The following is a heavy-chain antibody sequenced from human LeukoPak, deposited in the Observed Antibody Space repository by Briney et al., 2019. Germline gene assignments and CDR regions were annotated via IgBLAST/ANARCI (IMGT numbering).Heavy chain of an antibody. CDR3: ASSYCSSTSCLKIFDY. V-gene: IGHV4-30-4*01. D-gene: IGHD2-2*01. J-gene: IGHJ4*02. CDR2: IYYSGST. Sequence: SETLSLTCTVSGGSISSGDYYWSRIRQPPGKGLEWIGYIYYSGSTYYNPSLKSRVTLSVDTSKNQFSLKLSSVTAADTAVYYCASSYCSSTSCLKIFDYWGQGTLVTVSS. CDR1: GGSISSGDYY.